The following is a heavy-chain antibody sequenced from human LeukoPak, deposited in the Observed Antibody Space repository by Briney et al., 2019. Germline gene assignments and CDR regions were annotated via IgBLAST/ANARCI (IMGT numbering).Heavy chain of an antibody. V-gene: IGHV4-39*07. J-gene: IGHJ4*02. CDR3: ARDSRRVVGGIRTSFDY. CDR2: IYYSGST. CDR1: GGSISSSSYY. D-gene: IGHD1-26*01. Sequence: SETLSLTCTVSGGSISSSSYYWVWIRQPPGKGLEWIGTIYYSGSTYYKPSLKSRVTISVDTSKNQFSLKLSSVTAADTAVYYCARDSRRVVGGIRTSFDYWGQGTLVTVSS.